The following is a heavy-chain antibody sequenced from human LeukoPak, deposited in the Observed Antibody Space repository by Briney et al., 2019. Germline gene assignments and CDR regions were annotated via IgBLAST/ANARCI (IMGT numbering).Heavy chain of an antibody. Sequence: GGSLRLSCAASGFTFTRFNMNWVRQAPGKGLELVSSITTSGTYIYYADSVKGRFTISRDNAKNSLYLQMNSLRAADTAVYYCAPMAADTAMVGMDVWGQGTEVTVSS. CDR2: ITTSGTYI. J-gene: IGHJ6*02. D-gene: IGHD5-18*01. V-gene: IGHV3-21*04. CDR1: GFTFTRFN. CDR3: APMAADTAMVGMDV.